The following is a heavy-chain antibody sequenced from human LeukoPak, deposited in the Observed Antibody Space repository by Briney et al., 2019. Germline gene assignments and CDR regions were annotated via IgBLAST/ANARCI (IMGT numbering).Heavy chain of an antibody. Sequence: PGVSLRLSCAASGFIFDDYAMHWVRQAPGKGLEWVSGISWNSGSIGYADSVKGRFTIPRDNAKNSLYLQMNSLRAEDTALYYCAKDRDYSSSGASVDYWGQGTLVTVSS. V-gene: IGHV3-9*01. CDR1: GFIFDDYA. CDR2: ISWNSGSI. D-gene: IGHD6-6*01. J-gene: IGHJ4*02. CDR3: AKDRDYSSSGASVDY.